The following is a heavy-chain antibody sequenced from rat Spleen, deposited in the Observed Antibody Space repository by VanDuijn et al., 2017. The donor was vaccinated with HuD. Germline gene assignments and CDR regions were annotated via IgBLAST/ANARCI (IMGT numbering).Heavy chain of an antibody. D-gene: IGHD1-1*01. J-gene: IGHJ2*01. CDR3: ARQTQLQWPYYFDY. V-gene: IGHV2-72*01. Sequence: QVQLKESGPGLVQPSRTLSLTCTVSGFSLTSNGVGWVRQPLGKGLVWMGTIGAAGSTNYNSAVQSRLSIRRDTSKSQVFLKMNRLQPEDTGTYYCARQTQLQWPYYFDYWGQGVMVTVSS. CDR2: IGAAGST. CDR1: GFSLTSNG.